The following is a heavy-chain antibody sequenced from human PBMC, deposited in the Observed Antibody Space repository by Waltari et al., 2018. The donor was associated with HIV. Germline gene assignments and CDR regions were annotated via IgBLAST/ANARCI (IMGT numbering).Heavy chain of an antibody. CDR1: GFTFDDYA. Sequence: EVQLVESGGGLVQPGRSLRLSCAASGFTFDDYAMHWVRQAPGKCLGWVSGISWNSGSIGYADSVKGRFTISRDNAKNSLYLQMNSLRAEDTALYYCAKGQTLYWYFDLWGRGTLVTVSS. CDR2: ISWNSGSI. V-gene: IGHV3-9*01. CDR3: AKGQTLYWYFDL. J-gene: IGHJ2*01.